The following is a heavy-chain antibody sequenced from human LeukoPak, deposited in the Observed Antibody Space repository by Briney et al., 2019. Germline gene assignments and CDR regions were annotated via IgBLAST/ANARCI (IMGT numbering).Heavy chain of an antibody. J-gene: IGHJ4*02. CDR1: GFTFSNYA. V-gene: IGHV3-23*01. CDR2: ISDSGVGT. Sequence: PGGSLRLSCAASGFTFSNYAMSWVRQAPGVGLEWVSGISDSGVGTYYADSVKGRFTISRDSSKNTLYLQMSSLRAEDTAVYYCAKADRGWGVITKDWGQGTLVTVSS. D-gene: IGHD3-10*01. CDR3: AKADRGWGVITKD.